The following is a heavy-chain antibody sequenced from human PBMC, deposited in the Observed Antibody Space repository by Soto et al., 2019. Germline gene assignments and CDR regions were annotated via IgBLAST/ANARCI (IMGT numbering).Heavy chain of an antibody. CDR2: MSYDGSNE. Sequence: QVQLVESGGGVVQPGRSLRLSCAASGFTFSHYAMHWVRQAPGKGLEWVALMSYDGSNEYYADSVKGRFTISRDNSKNTRYLQRNSLRAEDTAGYYCAKDGSHNFDYWGQGTLVTVSS. J-gene: IGHJ4*02. V-gene: IGHV3-30*18. CDR3: AKDGSHNFDY. D-gene: IGHD1-26*01. CDR1: GFTFSHYA.